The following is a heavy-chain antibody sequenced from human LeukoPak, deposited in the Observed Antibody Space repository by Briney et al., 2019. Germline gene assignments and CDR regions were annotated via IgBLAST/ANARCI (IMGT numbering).Heavy chain of an antibody. Sequence: PGGSLRLSCAASGFTFSNYWMHWVRQAPGKGLVWVSRINSDGSSTTSADSVEGRLTISRDNAKNTLYLQMNSLRAEDTAVYYCAKGGATVIDYWGQGTLVTVSS. V-gene: IGHV3-74*01. J-gene: IGHJ4*02. CDR3: AKGGATVIDY. CDR2: INSDGSST. CDR1: GFTFSNYW. D-gene: IGHD4-17*01.